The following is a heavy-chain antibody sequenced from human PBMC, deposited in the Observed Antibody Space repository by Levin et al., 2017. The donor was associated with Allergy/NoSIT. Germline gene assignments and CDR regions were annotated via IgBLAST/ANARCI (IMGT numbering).Heavy chain of an antibody. D-gene: IGHD2-2*01. J-gene: IGHJ5*02. V-gene: IGHV4-34*01. Sequence: SQTLSLTCAIYGGSLRGYYWSWIRQPPGKGLEWIGEITHSGSTNYNPSLQSRVTKSIHTFKNQSSLKLRSVTAAETAVYYCAHSGRHSCRNASCDWLPSWFDPWGQGALVTVSS. CDR2: ITHSGST. CDR3: AHSGRHSCRNASCDWLPSWFDP. CDR1: GGSLRGYY.